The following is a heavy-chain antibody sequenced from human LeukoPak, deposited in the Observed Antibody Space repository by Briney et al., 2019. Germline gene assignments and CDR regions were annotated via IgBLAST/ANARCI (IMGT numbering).Heavy chain of an antibody. V-gene: IGHV4-59*12. Sequence: KPSETLSLTCTVSGGSISSYYWSWIRQPPGKGLEWIGEIYHSGSTNYNPSLKSRVTISVDKSKNQFSLKLSSVTAADTAVYYCARDTAAGSWYFDYWGQGTLVTVSS. CDR2: IYHSGST. J-gene: IGHJ4*02. CDR1: GGSISSYY. D-gene: IGHD6-13*01. CDR3: ARDTAAGSWYFDY.